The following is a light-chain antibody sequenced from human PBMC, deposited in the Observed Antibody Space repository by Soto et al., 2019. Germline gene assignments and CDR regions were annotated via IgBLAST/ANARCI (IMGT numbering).Light chain of an antibody. CDR3: AAWDDRLNGAL. J-gene: IGLJ1*01. V-gene: IGLV1-44*01. CDR2: SDT. CDR1: SSNIGSNT. Sequence: QSVLTQPPSASGTPGQRVTMSCSGGSSNIGSNTVSWYQHLPGTAPQLLIYSDTQRASGVADRFSGSKSGTSASLAISGFQSDDEADYYCAAWDDRLNGALFGTGTKVTVL.